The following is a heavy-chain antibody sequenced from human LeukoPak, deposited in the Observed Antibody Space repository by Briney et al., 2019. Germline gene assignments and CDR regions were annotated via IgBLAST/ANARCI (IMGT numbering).Heavy chain of an antibody. Sequence: PSETLSLTCTVSGGSISSYYWSWIRQPAGKGLEWIGYIYYSGGTNYNPSLKSRVTISVDTSKNQFSLKLSSVTAADTALYYCARTEALYYYYMDVWGKGTTVIVSS. J-gene: IGHJ6*03. CDR1: GGSISSYY. CDR3: ARTEALYYYYMDV. CDR2: IYYSGGT. V-gene: IGHV4-59*01.